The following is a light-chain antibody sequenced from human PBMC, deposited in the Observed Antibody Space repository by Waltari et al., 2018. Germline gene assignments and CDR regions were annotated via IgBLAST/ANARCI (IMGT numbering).Light chain of an antibody. J-gene: IGKJ1*01. CDR1: QSIDIW. V-gene: IGKV1-5*03. CDR2: KSS. CDR3: QQYDYYRT. Sequence: DLQKTQSPSALSASIGDRVTITCRASQSIDIWLAWYQQKPGKPPKNLIYKSSILQSGVPSRFSGSGSGTEFTLTIANLQPDDSAVYYCQQYDYYRTFGQGTKVEV.